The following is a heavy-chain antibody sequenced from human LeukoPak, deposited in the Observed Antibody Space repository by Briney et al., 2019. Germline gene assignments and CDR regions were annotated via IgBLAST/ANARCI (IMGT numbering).Heavy chain of an antibody. V-gene: IGHV4-34*01. CDR2: MNHGGST. J-gene: IGHJ6*03. Sequence: SETLSLTCAVYGGSFSGYYWNWIRQPPGKGLEWIGEMNHGGSTNYNPSLKSRVTISVDTSKNQFSLKLRSVTAADTAVYYCAGRFGRKFGERFYYYHYMDVWGKGTTVTISS. D-gene: IGHD3-10*01. CDR3: AGRFGRKFGERFYYYHYMDV. CDR1: GGSFSGYY.